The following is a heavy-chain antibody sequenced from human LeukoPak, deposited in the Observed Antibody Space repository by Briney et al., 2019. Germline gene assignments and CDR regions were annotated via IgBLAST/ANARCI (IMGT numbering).Heavy chain of an antibody. CDR3: ARVPYYYGSGSFSY. Sequence: SETLSLTCTVSGGSISGSNYYWGWIRQPPGKGLEWIGTIYYSGSTHYSPSLKSRVTISIDTSKTHFSLKLTSVTAADTAVYYCARVPYYYGSGSFSYWGQGTLVTVSS. CDR2: IYYSGST. V-gene: IGHV4-39*07. J-gene: IGHJ4*02. CDR1: GGSISGSNYY. D-gene: IGHD3-10*01.